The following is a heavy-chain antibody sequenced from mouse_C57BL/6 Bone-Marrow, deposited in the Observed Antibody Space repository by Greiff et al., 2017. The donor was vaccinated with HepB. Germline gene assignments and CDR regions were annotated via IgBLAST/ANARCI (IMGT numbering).Heavy chain of an antibody. CDR3: ARGLPTMFTTDCLWFAY. V-gene: IGHV1-55*01. J-gene: IGHJ3*01. CDR2: IYPGSGST. D-gene: IGHD2-9*01. Sequence: QVQLQQPGAELVKPGASVKMSCKASGYTFTSYGITWVKQRPGQGLEWIGDIYPGSGSTNYNEKFKSKGTLTVDTSSSTAYMQLSSLTSEDSAVYYCARGLPTMFTTDCLWFAYWGQGTLVTVSA. CDR1: GYTFTSYG.